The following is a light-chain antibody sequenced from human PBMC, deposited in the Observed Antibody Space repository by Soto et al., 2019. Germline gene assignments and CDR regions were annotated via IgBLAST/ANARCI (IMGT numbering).Light chain of an antibody. J-gene: IGKJ1*01. Sequence: DIHMTQSPSTLSASVGDRVTITCRASQSVSSWLAWFQQKPGKAPKLLIYKASNLQSGVSSRFSGGGSGTEFTLTISSLQPDDFATYHCQQYKTYWTFGPGTKVDIK. CDR2: KAS. CDR1: QSVSSW. CDR3: QQYKTYWT. V-gene: IGKV1-5*03.